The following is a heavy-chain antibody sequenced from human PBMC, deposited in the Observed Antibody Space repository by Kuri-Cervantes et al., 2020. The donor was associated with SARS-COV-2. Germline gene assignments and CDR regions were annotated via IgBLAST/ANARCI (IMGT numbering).Heavy chain of an antibody. D-gene: IGHD2-21*01. V-gene: IGHV3-21*01. CDR2: ISGSGSYI. CDR1: GFTFSGYT. J-gene: IGHJ6*03. CDR3: ARVAGEGPIYYYYMDV. Sequence: GGSLRLSCVATGFTFSGYTMSWVRQAPGKALQWVSSISGSGSYIYYADSVKGRFTVSRDSAKSSLYLQMNSLRGEDTAVYYCARVAGEGPIYYYYMDVWGKGTTVTVSS.